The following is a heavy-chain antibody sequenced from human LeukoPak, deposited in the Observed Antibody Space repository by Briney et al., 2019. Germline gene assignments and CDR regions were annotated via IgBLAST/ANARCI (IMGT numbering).Heavy chain of an antibody. V-gene: IGHV1-2*06. CDR1: GYTFTGYY. D-gene: IGHD3-10*01. J-gene: IGHJ4*02. CDR2: INPNSGGT. CDR3: ARGPGSRGIFDY. Sequence: ASVKVSCKASGYTFTGYYMHWVRQAPGQGLEWMGRINPNSGGTNYAQKFQGRVTMTRDTSISTAYMELSRLRSDDTAVYYCARGPGSRGIFDYWGQGTLVTVSS.